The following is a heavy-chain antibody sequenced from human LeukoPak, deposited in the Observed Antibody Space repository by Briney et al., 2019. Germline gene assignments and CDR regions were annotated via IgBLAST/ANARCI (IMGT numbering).Heavy chain of an antibody. Sequence: PSETLSLTCTVSGGSISSSSYYWGWIRQPPGKGLEWIGSIYYSGSTYYNPSLKSRVTISVDTSKNQFSLKLSSVTAADTAVYYCARHARGGDCYWWDYWGQGTLVTVSS. CDR3: ARHARGGDCYWWDY. CDR2: IYYSGST. D-gene: IGHD2-21*02. CDR1: GGSISSSSYY. J-gene: IGHJ4*02. V-gene: IGHV4-39*01.